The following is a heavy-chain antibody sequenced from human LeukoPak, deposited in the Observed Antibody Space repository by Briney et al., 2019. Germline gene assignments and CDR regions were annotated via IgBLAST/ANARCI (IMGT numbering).Heavy chain of an antibody. CDR3: AKLGLKLGGDY. J-gene: IGHJ4*02. V-gene: IGHV3-23*01. Sequence: GGSLRLSCAASGFTFTNYAMSWVRQAPGKGLEWVSTIGSGGSTYYADSVKGRFTISRDNSKNTLYLQMNSLRAEDTAVYYCAKLGLKLGGDYWGQGALVTVSS. CDR2: IGSGGST. D-gene: IGHD3-16*01. CDR1: GFTFTNYA.